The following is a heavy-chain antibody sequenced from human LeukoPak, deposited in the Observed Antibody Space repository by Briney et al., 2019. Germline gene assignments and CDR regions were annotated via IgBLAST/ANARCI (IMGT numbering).Heavy chain of an antibody. Sequence: GGSLRLSCAVSGITVSNYGMSWVRQVPGKGLEWVAAIGGSGGSTHYADSVKGRFTISRDNPRNTLYLQMNSLRPEDTAVYFCAKRGVVIRVILVGFHKEAYYFDSWGQGALVTVSS. CDR2: IGGSGGST. J-gene: IGHJ4*02. CDR1: GITVSNYG. V-gene: IGHV3-23*01. CDR3: AKRGVVIRVILVGFHKEAYYFDS. D-gene: IGHD3-22*01.